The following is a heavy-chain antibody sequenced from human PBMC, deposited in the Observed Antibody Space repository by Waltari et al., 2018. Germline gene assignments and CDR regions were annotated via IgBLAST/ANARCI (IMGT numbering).Heavy chain of an antibody. J-gene: IGHJ3*02. D-gene: IGHD2-8*01. CDR3: ARLPVYATGHDAFDI. CDR2: IYYSGST. V-gene: IGHV4-34*01. CDR1: GGSFSGYY. Sequence: QVQLQQWGAGLLKPSETLSLTCAVYGGSFSGYYWSWIRQPPGKGLEWIGSIYYSGSTYYNPSLKSRVTISVDTSKNQFSLKLSSVTAADTAVYYCARLPVYATGHDAFDIWGQGTMVTVSS.